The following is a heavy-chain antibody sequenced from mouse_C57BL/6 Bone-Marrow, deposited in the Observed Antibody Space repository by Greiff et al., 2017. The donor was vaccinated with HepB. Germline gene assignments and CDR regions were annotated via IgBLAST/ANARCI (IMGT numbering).Heavy chain of an antibody. CDR2: ISYDGSN. V-gene: IGHV3-6*01. D-gene: IGHD1-1*01. CDR3: ARDPDYYGSRGFAY. CDR1: GYSITSGYY. Sequence: VQLQQSGPGLVKPSQSLSLTCSVTGYSITSGYYWNWIRQFPGNKLEWMGYISYDGSNNYNPSLKNRISITRDTSKNQFFLKLNSVTTEDTATYYCARDPDYYGSRGFAYWGQGTLVTVSA. J-gene: IGHJ3*01.